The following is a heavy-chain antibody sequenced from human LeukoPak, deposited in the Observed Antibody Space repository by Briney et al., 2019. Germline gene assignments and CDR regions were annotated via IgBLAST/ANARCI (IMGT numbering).Heavy chain of an antibody. Sequence: SETLSLTCADYGGSLSGYYWSWIRQTPRKGLEWIGEINHSGSTNYTPSTQSRVTISEDTSHNQFYLKLSSVTAADTAVYDCARHRFTYYFESSGYHYGHEGFDYWGQGTRVTVS. J-gene: IGHJ4*02. CDR3: ARHRFTYYFESSGYHYGHEGFDY. CDR1: GGSLSGYY. V-gene: IGHV4-34*01. CDR2: INHSGST. D-gene: IGHD3-22*01.